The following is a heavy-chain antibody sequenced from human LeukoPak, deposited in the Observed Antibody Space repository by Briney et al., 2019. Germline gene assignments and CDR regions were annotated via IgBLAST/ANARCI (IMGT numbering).Heavy chain of an antibody. V-gene: IGHV1-2*02. J-gene: IGHJ4*02. CDR1: GYTLTGYY. D-gene: IGHD4-17*01. Sequence: ASVKVSCKASGYTLTGYYMHWVRQAPGQGLEWMGWINPNSGGTNYAQKFQGRVTMTRDTSISTAYMELSRLRSDDTAVYYCARSGYGDSEFDYWGQGTLVTVSS. CDR3: ARSGYGDSEFDY. CDR2: INPNSGGT.